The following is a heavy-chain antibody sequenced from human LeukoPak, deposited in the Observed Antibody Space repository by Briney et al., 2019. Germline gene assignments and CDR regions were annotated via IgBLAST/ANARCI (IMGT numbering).Heavy chain of an antibody. CDR3: ARGAGILWFGEIRSYYMDV. V-gene: IGHV1-69*01. J-gene: IGHJ6*03. CDR1: GGTFSSYA. Sequence: SVKVSCKASGGTFSSYAISWVRQAPGQGLEWMGGIIPIFGTANYAQKFQGRVTITADESTSTAYMELSSLRSEDTAVYYCARGAGILWFGEIRSYYMDVWGKGTTVTISS. CDR2: IIPIFGTA. D-gene: IGHD3-10*01.